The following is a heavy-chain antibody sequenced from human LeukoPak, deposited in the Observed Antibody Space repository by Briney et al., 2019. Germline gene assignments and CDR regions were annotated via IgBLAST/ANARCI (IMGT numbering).Heavy chain of an antibody. Sequence: GGSLRLSCAASGFTFSRHWMDWVRQAPGKGLEWVSAISGSGGSTYYADSVKGRFTISRDNFKNTLYLQMNSLRAEDTAIYYCARDPGSPYYYYMDVWGKGITVTVSS. J-gene: IGHJ6*03. CDR2: ISGSGGST. D-gene: IGHD5-12*01. V-gene: IGHV3-23*01. CDR3: ARDPGSPYYYYMDV. CDR1: GFTFSRHW.